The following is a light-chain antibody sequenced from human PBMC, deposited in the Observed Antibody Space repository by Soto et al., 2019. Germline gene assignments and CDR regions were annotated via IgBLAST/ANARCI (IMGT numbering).Light chain of an antibody. J-gene: IGKJ1*01. V-gene: IGKV3-15*01. CDR1: QSVSSY. Sequence: IVLAHSPASLSFSPGEIATLSFRASQSVSSYLAWYQQKPGQAPRLLIYGASTRATGIPARFSGSGSGTEFTLTISSLQSEDFAVYYCQQYNNWPPWTFGQGTKVDIK. CDR3: QQYNNWPPWT. CDR2: GAS.